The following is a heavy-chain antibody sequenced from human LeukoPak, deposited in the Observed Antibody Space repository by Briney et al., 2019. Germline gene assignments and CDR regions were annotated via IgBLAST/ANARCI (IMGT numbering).Heavy chain of an antibody. CDR3: ARGASPITMNRGSRFDP. V-gene: IGHV4-59*01. CDR1: GGSISTYY. CDR2: IYYSGRT. J-gene: IGHJ5*02. Sequence: SETLSLTCSVSGGSISTYYWSWIRQPPGKGLEWIGYIYYSGRTNYNPSLKSRVTILVNTSRNQFSLKLNSVTAADTAVYYCARGASPITMNRGSRFDPWGQGTLVTVSS. D-gene: IGHD3-10*01.